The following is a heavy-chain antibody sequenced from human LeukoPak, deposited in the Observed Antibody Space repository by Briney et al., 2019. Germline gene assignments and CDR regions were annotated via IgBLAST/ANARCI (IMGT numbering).Heavy chain of an antibody. Sequence: SETLSLTRTVSGGSISSYYWSWIRQPPGKGLEWIGYIYYSGSTNYNPSLKSRVTISVDTSKNQFSLKLSSVTAADTAVYYCARALYYDSSGYYYGLFDYWGQGTLVTVSS. CDR1: GGSISSYY. CDR3: ARALYYDSSGYYYGLFDY. CDR2: IYYSGST. J-gene: IGHJ4*02. V-gene: IGHV4-59*01. D-gene: IGHD3-22*01.